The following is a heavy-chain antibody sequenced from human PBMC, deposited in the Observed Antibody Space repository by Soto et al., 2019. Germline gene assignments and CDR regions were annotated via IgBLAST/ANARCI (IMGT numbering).Heavy chain of an antibody. CDR2: IIPIFGTA. D-gene: IGHD1-26*01. V-gene: IGHV1-69*13. Sequence: ASLKVSCKASGGTFSSYAISWVRQAPGQGLEWMGGIIPIFGTANYAQKFQGRVTITADESTSTAYMELSSLRSEDTAVYYCASGIVGATYYYYGMDVWGQGTTVTVSS. CDR1: GGTFSSYA. CDR3: ASGIVGATYYYYGMDV. J-gene: IGHJ6*02.